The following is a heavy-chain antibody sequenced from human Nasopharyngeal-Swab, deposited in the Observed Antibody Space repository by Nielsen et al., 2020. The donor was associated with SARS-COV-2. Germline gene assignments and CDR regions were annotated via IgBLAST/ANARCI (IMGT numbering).Heavy chain of an antibody. Sequence: GGSLRPSCVASGFTFDDYGLHWVRQVPGKGLEWVSLISWDGVNTYYADSVKGRFTISRDNSRNSLFLQMNSLKTEDTALYYCAKGVHYMSYFHTPPSDHWGQGTPVTVSS. V-gene: IGHV3-43*01. J-gene: IGHJ4*02. CDR1: GFTFDDYG. CDR2: ISWDGVNT. CDR3: AKGVHYMSYFHTPPSDH. D-gene: IGHD3-10*01.